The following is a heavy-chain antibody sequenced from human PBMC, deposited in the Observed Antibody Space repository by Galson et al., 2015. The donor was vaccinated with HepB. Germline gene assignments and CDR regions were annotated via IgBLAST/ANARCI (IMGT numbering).Heavy chain of an antibody. CDR1: GYTFTSYY. CDR3: ARERGSGSYYSPIDY. CDR2: INPSGGST. Sequence: GYTFTSYYMHWVRQAPGQGLEWMGIINPSGGSTSYAQKFQGRVTMTRDTSTSTVYMELSSLRSEDTAVYYCARERGSGSYYSPIDYWGQGTLVTVSS. D-gene: IGHD3-10*01. V-gene: IGHV1-46*01. J-gene: IGHJ4*02.